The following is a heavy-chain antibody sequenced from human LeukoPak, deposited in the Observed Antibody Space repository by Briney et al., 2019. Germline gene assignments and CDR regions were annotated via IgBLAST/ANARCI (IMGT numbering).Heavy chain of an antibody. CDR2: IYTSGST. CDR3: ARERLDGYNYRLIDY. V-gene: IGHV4-61*02. CDR1: GGSISSGSYY. D-gene: IGHD5-24*01. J-gene: IGHJ4*02. Sequence: SQTLSLTCTVSGGSISSGSYYWSWIRQPARKGLEWIGRIYTSGSTNYNPSLKSRVTISVDTSKNQFSLKLSSVTAADTAVYYCARERLDGYNYRLIDYWGQGTLVTVSS.